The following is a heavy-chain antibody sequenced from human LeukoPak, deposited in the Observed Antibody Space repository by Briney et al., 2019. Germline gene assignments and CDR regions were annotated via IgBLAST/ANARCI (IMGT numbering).Heavy chain of an antibody. D-gene: IGHD3-9*01. J-gene: IGHJ4*02. Sequence: GGTLRLSCAASGFTFSSYEMNWVRQAPGKGLEWVAYVRSDGSHDSYADSVTGRFTISRDNSKNTLFLQMNSLRAEDTSMYYCAKDARSFDWLFDHWGQGILVTVSS. CDR1: GFTFSSYE. CDR2: VRSDGSHD. V-gene: IGHV3-30*02. CDR3: AKDARSFDWLFDH.